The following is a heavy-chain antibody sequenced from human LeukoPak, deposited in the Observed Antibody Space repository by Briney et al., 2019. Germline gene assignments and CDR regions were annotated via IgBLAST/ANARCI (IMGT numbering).Heavy chain of an antibody. D-gene: IGHD6-13*01. CDR2: INHSGST. J-gene: IGHJ5*02. Sequence: SETLSLTCTASGGSISNYYWSWIRQPPGKGLEWIGEINHSGSTNYNPSLKSRVTISVDTSKNQFSLKLSSVTAADTAVYYCARDPIPGYSSSWYGFDPWGQGTLVTVSS. V-gene: IGHV4-34*01. CDR3: ARDPIPGYSSSWYGFDP. CDR1: GGSISNYY.